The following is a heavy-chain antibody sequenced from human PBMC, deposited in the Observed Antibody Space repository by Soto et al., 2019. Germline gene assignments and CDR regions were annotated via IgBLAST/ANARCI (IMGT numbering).Heavy chain of an antibody. D-gene: IGHD3-3*01. CDR2: ISPYNGYT. CDR3: ARGKDFGVVIPSTTNWFDP. V-gene: IGHV1-18*01. CDR1: GYTFTSYG. J-gene: IGHJ5*02. Sequence: GASVKVSCKASGYTFTSYGLSWVRQAPGQGLEWMGWISPYNGYTNYAQKLQGRVTMTTDTSTSTAYMELRSLRSDDTAVYYCARGKDFGVVIPSTTNWFDPWGQVILVTVS.